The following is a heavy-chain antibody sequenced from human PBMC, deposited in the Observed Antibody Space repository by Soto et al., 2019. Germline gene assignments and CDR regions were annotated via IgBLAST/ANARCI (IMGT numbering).Heavy chain of an antibody. J-gene: IGHJ6*02. V-gene: IGHV1-69*06. CDR1: GRTFSSYA. D-gene: IGHD6-19*01. CDR3: ATTMGYSSGWYVGSYYGMDV. Sequence: ASVKVSCKASGRTFSSYAISCVRQAPGQVLEWMGGIIPIFGTANYAQKFQGRVTITADKSTSTAYIELSSLRSEDTAVYYCATTMGYSSGWYVGSYYGMDVWGQGTTVTVSS. CDR2: IIPIFGTA.